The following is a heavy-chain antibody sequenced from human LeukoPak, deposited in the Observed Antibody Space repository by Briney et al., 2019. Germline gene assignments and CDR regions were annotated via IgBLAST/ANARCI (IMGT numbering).Heavy chain of an antibody. Sequence: GSLRLSCAASGFTFSSYWMSWIRQPPGKGLEWIGEINHSGSTNYNPSLKSRVTISVDTSKNQFSLKLSSVTAADTAVYYCARGPIVVVPAAMGDYYYYYGMDVWGQGTTVTVSS. D-gene: IGHD2-2*01. CDR3: ARGPIVVVPAAMGDYYYYYGMDV. V-gene: IGHV4-34*01. CDR2: INHSGST. CDR1: GFTFSSYW. J-gene: IGHJ6*02.